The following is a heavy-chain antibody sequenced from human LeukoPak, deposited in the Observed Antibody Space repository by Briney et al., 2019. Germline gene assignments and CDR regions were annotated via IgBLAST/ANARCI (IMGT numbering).Heavy chain of an antibody. CDR1: GGTFSSYA. CDR3: AREVHITGNDDAFDI. Sequence: SVKVSCKASGGTFSSYAISWVRQAPGQGLEWMGGIIPIFGTANYAQKFQGRVTITTDESTSTAYMELSSLRSEDTAVYYCAREVHITGNDDAFDIWGQGTMVTVSS. J-gene: IGHJ3*02. D-gene: IGHD1-20*01. CDR2: IIPIFGTA. V-gene: IGHV1-69*05.